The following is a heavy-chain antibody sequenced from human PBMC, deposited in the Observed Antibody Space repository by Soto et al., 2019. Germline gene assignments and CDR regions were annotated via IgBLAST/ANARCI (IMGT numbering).Heavy chain of an antibody. CDR3: ARGQSRLPLDY. CDR1: GFRFSTHA. D-gene: IGHD4-17*01. V-gene: IGHV3-23*01. J-gene: IGHJ4*02. Sequence: GGSLRLSCAASGFRFSTHAMSWVSQAPGKGLEWVSSISSGGTTTFYAASVEGRFTISRDKSKNTLYLQMNSLRAEDTAVYYCARGQSRLPLDYWGQGTLVTVSS. CDR2: ISSGGTTT.